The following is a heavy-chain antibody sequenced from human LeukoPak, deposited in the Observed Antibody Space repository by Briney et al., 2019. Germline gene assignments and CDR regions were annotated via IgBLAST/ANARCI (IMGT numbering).Heavy chain of an antibody. J-gene: IGHJ6*03. Sequence: PGGSLRLSCAASGFTFNTYWMHWVRQAPGKGLEWVGRIKSKTDGGTTDYAAPVKGRFTISRDDSKNTLYLQMNSLKTEDTAVYYCTTVRGRPSGGYGYRKYYYYMDVWGKGTTVTVSS. CDR3: TTVRGRPSGGYGYRKYYYYMDV. D-gene: IGHD5-18*01. V-gene: IGHV3-15*01. CDR2: IKSKTDGGTT. CDR1: GFTFNTYW.